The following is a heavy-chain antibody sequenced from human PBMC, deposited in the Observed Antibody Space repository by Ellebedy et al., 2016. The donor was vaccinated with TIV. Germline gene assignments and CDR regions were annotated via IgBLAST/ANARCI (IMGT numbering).Heavy chain of an antibody. J-gene: IGHJ5*02. CDR3: VGFGVFNL. CDR2: ISWNSGSI. D-gene: IGHD3-3*01. CDR1: GFTFDDYA. Sequence: SLKISCAASGFTFDDYAMHWVRQAPGKGLEWVSGISWNSGSIGYADSVKGRFTISRENAKNALFLQMDGLRVDDSAVYYCVGFGVFNLWGQGAPVTVSS. V-gene: IGHV3-9*01.